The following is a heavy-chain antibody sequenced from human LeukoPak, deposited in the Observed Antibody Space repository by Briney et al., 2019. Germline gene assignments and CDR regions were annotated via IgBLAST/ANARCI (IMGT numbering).Heavy chain of an antibody. V-gene: IGHV3-30*02. CDR3: AKDLGSGQWLVLDY. J-gene: IGHJ4*02. Sequence: GGSLRLSCAASGFTFSSYGMHWVCQAPGKGLEWVAFIRYDGSNKYYADSVKGRFTISRDNSKNTLYLQMNSLRAEDMAVCYCAKDLGSGQWLVLDYWGQGTLVTVSS. D-gene: IGHD6-19*01. CDR1: GFTFSSYG. CDR2: IRYDGSNK.